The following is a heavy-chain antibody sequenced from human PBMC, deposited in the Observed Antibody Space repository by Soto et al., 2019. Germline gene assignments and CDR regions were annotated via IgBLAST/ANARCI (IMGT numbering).Heavy chain of an antibody. D-gene: IGHD2-2*01. V-gene: IGHV4-59*01. J-gene: IGHJ6*02. CDR2: IYYSGST. CDR3: ARGRYCRSTICYVDIMDV. Sequence: SETLSLTCTVSGGSISSYYWSWIRQPPGKGLEWIGYIYYSGSTNYNPSLKSRATISVDTSKNQFSLKLSSVTAADTAVYYCARGRYCRSTICYVDIMDVWGQGTTVTVSS. CDR1: GGSISSYY.